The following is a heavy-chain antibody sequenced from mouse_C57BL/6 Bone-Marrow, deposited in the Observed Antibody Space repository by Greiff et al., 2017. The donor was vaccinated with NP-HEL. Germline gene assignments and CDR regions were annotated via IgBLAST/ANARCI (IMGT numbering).Heavy chain of an antibody. CDR2: INPGSGGT. D-gene: IGHD1-1*01. V-gene: IGHV1-54*01. J-gene: IGHJ4*01. Sequence: LQESGAELVRPGTSVKVSCKASGYAFTNYLIEWVKQRPGQGLEWIGVINPGSGGTNYNEKFKGKATLTADKSSSTAYMQLSSLTSEDSAVYFCARSGYYGSSSFYAMDYWGQGTSVTVSS. CDR1: GYAFTNYL. CDR3: ARSGYYGSSSFYAMDY.